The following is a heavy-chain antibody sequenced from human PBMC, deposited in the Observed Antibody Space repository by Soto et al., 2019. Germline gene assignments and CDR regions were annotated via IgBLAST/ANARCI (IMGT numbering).Heavy chain of an antibody. CDR2: ISYDGSNK. CDR1: GFTFISYA. D-gene: IGHD3-9*01. Sequence: GGSLRLSCAASGFTFISYAMHWVRQAPGKGLEWVAVISYDGSNKYYADSVKGRFTTSRDNSKNTLYLQMNSLRAEDTAVYYCARASGRYYDILTGYPPDGMDVWGQGTTVTVSS. V-gene: IGHV3-30-3*01. CDR3: ARASGRYYDILTGYPPDGMDV. J-gene: IGHJ6*02.